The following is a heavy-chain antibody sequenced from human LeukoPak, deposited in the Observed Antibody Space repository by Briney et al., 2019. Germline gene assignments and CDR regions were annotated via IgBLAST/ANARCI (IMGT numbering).Heavy chain of an antibody. J-gene: IGHJ4*02. CDR1: EFTFSDYA. Sequence: GGSLRLSCVASEFTFSDYAMSWVRQAPGKGPEWVSAITGSGGSTYYADSVKGRFTISRDNSKNTLYLQMNSLRADDTAVYYCAKGKDCWGQGTLVTVSS. CDR2: ITGSGGST. V-gene: IGHV3-23*01. CDR3: AKGKDC.